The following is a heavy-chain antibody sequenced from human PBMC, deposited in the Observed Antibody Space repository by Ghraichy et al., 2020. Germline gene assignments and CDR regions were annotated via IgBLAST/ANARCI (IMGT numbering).Heavy chain of an antibody. V-gene: IGHV4-38-2*01. CDR2: IYHSGST. CDR3: ARALVGVGATTFDDY. J-gene: IGHJ4*02. Sequence: SETLSLTCAVSGYSISSGYYWGWIRQPPGKGLEWIGSIYHSGSTYYNPSLKSRVTISVDTSKNQFSLKLSSVTAADTAVYYCARALVGVGATTFDDYWGQGTLVTVSS. CDR1: GYSISSGYY. D-gene: IGHD1-26*01.